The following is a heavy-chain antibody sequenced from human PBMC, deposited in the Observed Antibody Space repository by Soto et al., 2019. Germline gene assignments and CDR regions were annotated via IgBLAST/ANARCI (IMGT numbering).Heavy chain of an antibody. V-gene: IGHV1-3*01. CDR3: AKGGNIAVVVADYGMDV. D-gene: IGHD2-15*01. CDR1: GYTFSNYA. CDR2: INAGNGNT. J-gene: IGHJ6*02. Sequence: QVHLVQSGAGVKKPGASVKVSCKASGYTFSNYALHWVRQAPGQRLEWMGWINAGNGNTKCSQKFQDRVTITRDTSASTAYMELGSLRSEDTAVYYCAKGGNIAVVVADYGMDVWGQGTTVTVSS.